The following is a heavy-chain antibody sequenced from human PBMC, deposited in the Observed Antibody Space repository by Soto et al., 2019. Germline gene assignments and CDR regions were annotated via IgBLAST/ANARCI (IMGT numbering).Heavy chain of an antibody. Sequence: PSETLSLTCAVSGGSISSSNWWSWVRQSPGKGLEWIGEIHDSGSTKYNPSLKSRVTISLDKSKNQFSLNVSSVTAADTAVYYCARLKTFDILNKSDYRGPGSLVTVSS. J-gene: IGHJ4*02. CDR2: IHDSGST. V-gene: IGHV4-4*02. CDR3: ARLKTFDILNKSDY. D-gene: IGHD3-9*01. CDR1: GGSISSSNW.